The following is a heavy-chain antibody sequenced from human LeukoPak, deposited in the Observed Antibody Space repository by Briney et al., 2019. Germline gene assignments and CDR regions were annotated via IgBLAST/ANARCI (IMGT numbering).Heavy chain of an antibody. CDR2: ISYDGSNK. CDR1: GFTFGSYG. D-gene: IGHD6-19*01. V-gene: IGHV3-30*18. Sequence: GGSLRLSCAASGFTFGSYGMHWVRQAPGKGLEWVAVISYDGSNKYYADSVKGRFTISRDNSRNTLYVQMNSLRAEDTAVYYCAKDLGPYSRGWFGGDNYYYYGMDVWGQGTTVTVSS. J-gene: IGHJ6*02. CDR3: AKDLGPYSRGWFGGDNYYYYGMDV.